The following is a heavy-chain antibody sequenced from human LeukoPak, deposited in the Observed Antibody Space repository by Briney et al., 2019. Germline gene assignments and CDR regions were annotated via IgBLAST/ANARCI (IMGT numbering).Heavy chain of an antibody. Sequence: GTLSLTCADSGGSLSGSNYYCGWVRLPAGKGLGWLGSINYWGHTYYNPSLESRVTISVDTSKNQFSLKVSSVTAADTALYYCAPTYRYTGGGYDYWGQGTLVTVSS. D-gene: IGHD2-2*02. V-gene: IGHV4-39*01. CDR3: APTYRYTGGGYDY. CDR1: GGSLSGSNYY. CDR2: INYWGHT. J-gene: IGHJ4*02.